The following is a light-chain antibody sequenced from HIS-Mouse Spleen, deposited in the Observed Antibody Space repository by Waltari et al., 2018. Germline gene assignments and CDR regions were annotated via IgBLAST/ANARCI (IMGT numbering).Light chain of an antibody. CDR3: QSADSSGTYGV. CDR1: ALPKQY. V-gene: IGLV3-25*03. J-gene: IGLJ3*02. Sequence: SYELTQPPSVSVSPAQTARITCSGDALPKQYAYWYQQKTGQAPVLVIYKDSERPSGIPERFSGSSSGTTVTLTISGVQAEDEADYYCQSADSSGTYGVFGGGTKLTVL. CDR2: KDS.